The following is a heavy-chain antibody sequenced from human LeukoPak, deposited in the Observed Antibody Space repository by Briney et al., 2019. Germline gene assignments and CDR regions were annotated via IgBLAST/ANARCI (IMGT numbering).Heavy chain of an antibody. CDR2: IYYSGST. V-gene: IGHV4-59*08. J-gene: IGHJ6*02. D-gene: IGHD6-13*01. CDR3: ARHRPPHYSSSWYASYYYYGMDV. Sequence: TSSETLSLTCTVSGGSISSYYWSWIRQPPGKGLEWIGYIYYSGSTNYNPSLKSRVTISVDTSKNQFSLKLSSVTAADTAVYYCARHRPPHYSSSWYASYYYYGMDVWGQGTTVTISS. CDR1: GGSISSYY.